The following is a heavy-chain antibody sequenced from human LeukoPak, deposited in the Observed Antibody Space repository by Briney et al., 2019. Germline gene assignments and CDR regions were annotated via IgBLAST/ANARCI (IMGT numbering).Heavy chain of an antibody. V-gene: IGHV3-23*01. CDR3: AKVWSMVRGVIPD. D-gene: IGHD3-10*01. CDR2: ISGSGGST. CDR1: GFTFSSYS. J-gene: IGHJ4*02. Sequence: GGSLRLSCAASGFTFSSYSMNWVRQAPGKGLEWVSAISGSGGSTYYADSVKGRFTISRDNSKNTLYLQMNSLRAEDTAVYYCAKVWSMVRGVIPDWGQGTLVTVSS.